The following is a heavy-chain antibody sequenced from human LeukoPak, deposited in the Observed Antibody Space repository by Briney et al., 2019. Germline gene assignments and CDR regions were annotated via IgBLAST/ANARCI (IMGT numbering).Heavy chain of an antibody. CDR2: IYYTGST. D-gene: IGHD6-13*01. V-gene: IGHV4-39*01. CDR1: GGSISSSSYY. Sequence: SETLSLTCTVSGGSISSSSYYWGWIRQPPGKGLEWVGNIYYTGSTFYNPPLKSRVTISVDTSKNQFSLKLTSVSAADTAVYFCATLVYSSSWYVYFDFWGQGTLVTVSS. J-gene: IGHJ4*02. CDR3: ATLVYSSSWYVYFDF.